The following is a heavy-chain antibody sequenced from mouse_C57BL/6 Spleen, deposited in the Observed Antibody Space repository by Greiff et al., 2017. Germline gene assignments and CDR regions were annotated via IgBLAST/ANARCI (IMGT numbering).Heavy chain of an antibody. CDR3: AGDYDYDYAMDY. CDR1: GSGDRSPW. Sequence: VTLMVSGPELVKPGASVQICSKASGSGDRSPWTNWGKQRPGKGLAGIGRRYPGDGDTTYNGKFKGKATLTADKSSSTAYMQLSSLTSEDSAVYFCAGDYDYDYAMDYGSQATSVSVT. J-gene: IGHJ4*01. D-gene: IGHD2-4*01. V-gene: IGHV1-82*01. CDR2: RYPGDGDT.